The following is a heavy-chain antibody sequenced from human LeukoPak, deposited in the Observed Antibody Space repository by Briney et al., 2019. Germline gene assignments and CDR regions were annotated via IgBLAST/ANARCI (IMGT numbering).Heavy chain of an antibody. Sequence: GGSLRLSCAASGFTFSSYALTRGRQAPGKGLEVGPAISGSGGSTYCADFVTGRFTISKDNSKNTLYLQMNSLRAEDTAVYSCANGDDYVWGSYRPPLDYWGQGTLVTVSS. CDR1: GFTFSSYA. D-gene: IGHD3-16*02. V-gene: IGHV3-23*01. CDR3: ANGDDYVWGSYRPPLDY. CDR2: ISGSGGST. J-gene: IGHJ4*02.